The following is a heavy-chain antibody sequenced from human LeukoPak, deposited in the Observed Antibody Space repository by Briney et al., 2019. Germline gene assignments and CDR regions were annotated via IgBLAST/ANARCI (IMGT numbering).Heavy chain of an antibody. V-gene: IGHV4-34*01. CDR1: GGSFSGYY. CDR2: INHSGST. D-gene: IGHD3-22*01. J-gene: IGHJ4*02. CDR3: ARAYYYDSSGYYVVSYYFDY. Sequence: SETLSLTCAVYGGSFSGYYGSWIRQPPGKGLEWIGEINHSGSTNYNPSLKSRVTISVDTSKNQFSLKLSSVTAADTAVYYCARAYYYDSSGYYVVSYYFDYWGQGTLVTVSS.